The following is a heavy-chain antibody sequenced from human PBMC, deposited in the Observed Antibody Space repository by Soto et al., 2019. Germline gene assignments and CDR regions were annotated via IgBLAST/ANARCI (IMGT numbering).Heavy chain of an antibody. CDR3: ARGGRFCGADCYKGGIDY. J-gene: IGHJ4*02. V-gene: IGHV3-30-3*01. Sequence: HPVGSLRLSCAASGFTFSPYTMHWVRQTPGKGLEWVAVISYDGSDKNYADSVRGRFTISRDNSKNTLFLQMNSLRAEDTALYYCARGGRFCGADCYKGGIDYWGQGALVTVSS. D-gene: IGHD2-21*02. CDR2: ISYDGSDK. CDR1: GFTFSPYT.